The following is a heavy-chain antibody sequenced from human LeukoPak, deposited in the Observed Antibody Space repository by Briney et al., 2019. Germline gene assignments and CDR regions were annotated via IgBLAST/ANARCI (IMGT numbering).Heavy chain of an antibody. CDR3: ARQIQLWNYYYYYYYMDV. CDR2: IYTSGST. CDR1: GGSISSYY. Sequence: SETLSLTCTVSGGSISSYYWSWIRQPPGKGLEGIGYIYTSGSTNYNPSLKSRVTISVDTSKNQFSLKLSSVTAADTAVYYCARQIQLWNYYYYYYYMDVWGKGTTVTVSS. J-gene: IGHJ6*03. V-gene: IGHV4-4*09. D-gene: IGHD5-18*01.